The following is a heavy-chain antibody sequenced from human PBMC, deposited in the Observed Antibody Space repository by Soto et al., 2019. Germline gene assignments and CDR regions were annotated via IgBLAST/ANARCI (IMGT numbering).Heavy chain of an antibody. CDR1: GGTFSSYA. J-gene: IGHJ5*02. Sequence: QVQLVQSGAEVKKPGSSVKVSCKASGGTFSSYAITWVRQAPGQGLEWMGGIIPIFGTANYAQKFQGSVTITADESLTTAYMELSSLRSEDTAVYYCARDFPSSSSDPWGQGTLVTVSS. V-gene: IGHV1-69*01. CDR3: ARDFPSSSSDP. CDR2: IIPIFGTA.